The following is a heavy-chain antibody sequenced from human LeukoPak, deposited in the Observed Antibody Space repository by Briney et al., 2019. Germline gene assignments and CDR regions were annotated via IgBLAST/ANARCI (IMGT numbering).Heavy chain of an antibody. D-gene: IGHD5-12*01. CDR3: AKGGGYEAQYYYYYLDV. Sequence: PWGSLRLSCAASGFTFSSYGMHWVSQAPGKGLEWVAFIRYDGSNKYYADSVKGRFTISRDNSKNTLYLQMKSLRAEDTAVYYCAKGGGYEAQYYYYYLDVWGKGTTVTISS. CDR2: IRYDGSNK. J-gene: IGHJ6*03. V-gene: IGHV3-30*02. CDR1: GFTFSSYG.